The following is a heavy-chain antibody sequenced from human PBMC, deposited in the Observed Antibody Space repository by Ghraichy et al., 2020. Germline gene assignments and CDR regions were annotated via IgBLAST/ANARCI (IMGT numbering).Heavy chain of an antibody. D-gene: IGHD2-2*01. J-gene: IGHJ4*02. CDR2: IFHSGST. V-gene: IGHV4-4*02. Sequence: ETLSLTCAVSGDSIISNNWWSWVRQPPGKGLEWIGEIFHSGSTNYNPSLKSRITISLDKSKNQFSLKMTSVTAADTAVYYCAREIDQLRYFDSWGQGTLVTVSS. CDR3: AREIDQLRYFDS. CDR1: GDSIISNNW.